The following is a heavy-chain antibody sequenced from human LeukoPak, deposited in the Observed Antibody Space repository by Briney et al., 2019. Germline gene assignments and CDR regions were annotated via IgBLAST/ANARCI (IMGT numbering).Heavy chain of an antibody. V-gene: IGHV4-59*01. J-gene: IGHJ4*02. Sequence: SETLSLTCSVSGGSISSYHWSWIRQPPGKGLEWIGYIYYSGNTDYNPSLKGRVTISVDTSKNQFSLKLSSVTAADTAVYYCARGLRYLDYWGQGTLVTVSS. D-gene: IGHD3-16*01. CDR3: ARGLRYLDY. CDR1: GGSISSYH. CDR2: IYYSGNT.